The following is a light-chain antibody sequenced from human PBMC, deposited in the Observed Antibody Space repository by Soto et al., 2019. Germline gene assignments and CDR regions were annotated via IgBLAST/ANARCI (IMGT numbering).Light chain of an antibody. V-gene: IGLV1-47*01. J-gene: IGLJ1*01. CDR1: SSNIGSNY. CDR2: RSN. Sequence: QSVLTQPPSASGTPGQRVAISCSGSSSNIGSNYVNWYQHLPGTAPKLLIYRSNQRPSGVPDRFSGSKSGTSASLAISGLRYEDESDYYCAAWDDSLSGYVLGTGTKLTVL. CDR3: AAWDDSLSGYV.